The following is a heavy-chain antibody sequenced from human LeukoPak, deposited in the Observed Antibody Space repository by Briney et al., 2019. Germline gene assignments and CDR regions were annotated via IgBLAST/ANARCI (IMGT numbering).Heavy chain of an antibody. CDR2: ISSSPSTI. Sequence: GGSLRLSCAASGFTFSSYEMNWVRQAPGKGLESVSYISSSPSTIYYADSVKGRFTISRDNAKNSLYLRMNSLRAEDTAVYYCARSTWSSGSLIDYWGQGTLVTVSS. J-gene: IGHJ4*02. V-gene: IGHV3-48*03. CDR1: GFTFSSYE. D-gene: IGHD3-10*01. CDR3: ARSTWSSGSLIDY.